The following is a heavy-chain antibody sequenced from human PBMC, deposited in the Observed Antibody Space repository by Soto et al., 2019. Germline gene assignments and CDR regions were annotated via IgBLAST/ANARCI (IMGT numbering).Heavy chain of an antibody. Sequence: QVQLVESGGGLVKPGGSLRLSCAASGFTFSDFYMSWIRQAPGKGLEWISYISSGSTNIFYADSVKGRFTVSRDTAKNSVYLQMDSLRAEDTAVYYCARDRNAAGSDYWGKGTLVTVSS. CDR3: ARDRNAAGSDY. CDR1: GFTFSDFY. D-gene: IGHD1-1*01. V-gene: IGHV3-11*01. J-gene: IGHJ4*02. CDR2: ISSGSTNI.